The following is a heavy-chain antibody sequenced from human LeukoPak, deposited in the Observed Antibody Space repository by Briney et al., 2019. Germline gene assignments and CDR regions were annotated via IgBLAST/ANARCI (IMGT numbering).Heavy chain of an antibody. CDR1: GYTFTSYD. V-gene: IGHV1-8*03. CDR2: MNPNSGNT. CDR3: ARSGGGRGSYTVDY. J-gene: IGHJ4*02. D-gene: IGHD1-26*01. Sequence: ASVKVSCKASGYTFTSYDINWVRQATGQGLEWMGWMNPNSGNTGYAQKFQGRVTITRNTSISTAYVELSSLRSEDTAVYYCARSGGGRGSYTVDYWGQGTLVTVSS.